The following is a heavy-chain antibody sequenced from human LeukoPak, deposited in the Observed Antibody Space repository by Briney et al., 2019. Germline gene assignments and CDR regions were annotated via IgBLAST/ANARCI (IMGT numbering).Heavy chain of an antibody. CDR2: VKQDGSEK. J-gene: IGHJ4*02. V-gene: IGHV3-7*03. Sequence: PGGSLRLSCVASGFTFSSRDWMTWVRQAPGKGLEWVANVKQDGSEKNYVDSVKGRFTISRDNAKNSLYLQMNSLRPEDTALYYCAKRSAAGTVGYFDYWGQGTLVTVSS. D-gene: IGHD6-13*01. CDR3: AKRSAAGTVGYFDY. CDR1: GFTFSSRDW.